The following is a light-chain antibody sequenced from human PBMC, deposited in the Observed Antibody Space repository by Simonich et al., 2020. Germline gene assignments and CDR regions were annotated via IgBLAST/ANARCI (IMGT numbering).Light chain of an antibody. CDR1: PNVLYSSNNKNY. J-gene: IGKJ3*01. CDR3: QQYYSTPFT. CDR2: WAT. V-gene: IGKV4-1*01. Sequence: DIVMTQSPDSLAVSLGGRATINCTSSPNVLYSSNNKNYLAWYPQKQGQPPKLLIFWATTRESGVPDRFSGSGSGTDFTLTISSLQAEDVAVYYCQQYYSTPFTFGPGTKVDIK.